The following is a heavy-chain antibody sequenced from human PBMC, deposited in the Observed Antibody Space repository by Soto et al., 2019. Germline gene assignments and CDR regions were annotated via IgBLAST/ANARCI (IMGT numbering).Heavy chain of an antibody. CDR2: ISYDGSKK. CDR1: GFTFSSQN. J-gene: IGHJ4*02. V-gene: IGHV3-30-3*01. D-gene: IGHD6-13*01. Sequence: QVQLVESGGGVVQPGTSLRLSCAASGFTFSSQNMHWVRQAPGKGPEWVGVISYDGSKKYFADYVKGRFTISRDNSQNMLYLQVSSLRAEDTAIYYCARLWYEGNPDDYWGQGTLVTVSS. CDR3: ARLWYEGNPDDY.